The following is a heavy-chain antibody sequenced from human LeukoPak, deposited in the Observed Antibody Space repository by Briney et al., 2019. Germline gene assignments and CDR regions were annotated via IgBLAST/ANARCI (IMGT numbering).Heavy chain of an antibody. CDR3: AKAGRSGWYPGWPFDI. J-gene: IGHJ3*02. Sequence: PGGSLRLSCAASGFTFLTCAMSWVRQAPGKGLQWVSVIRDSGASTYYADSVKGRFTISRDNSKNTLYLQMNSLRAEDTAVYYCAKAGRSGWYPGWPFDIWGQGTMVTVSS. V-gene: IGHV3-23*01. CDR1: GFTFLTCA. CDR2: IRDSGAST. D-gene: IGHD6-19*01.